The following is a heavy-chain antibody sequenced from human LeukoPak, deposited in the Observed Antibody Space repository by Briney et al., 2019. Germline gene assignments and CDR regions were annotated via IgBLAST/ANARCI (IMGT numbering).Heavy chain of an antibody. Sequence: ASVKVSCKASDNIFTSYGISWVRQAPGQGLEWMGWISVYNGNTNYAQKLQGRVTMTTDTPTSTAYMELRSLRSDDTAVYYCARHGTNWFDPWGQGTLVTVSS. J-gene: IGHJ5*02. CDR3: ARHGTNWFDP. CDR1: DNIFTSYG. CDR2: ISVYNGNT. V-gene: IGHV1-18*01.